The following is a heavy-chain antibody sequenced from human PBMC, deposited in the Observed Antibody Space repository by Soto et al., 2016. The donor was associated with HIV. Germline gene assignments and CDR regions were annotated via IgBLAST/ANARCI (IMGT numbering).Heavy chain of an antibody. CDR3: VVGQSVIISEDH. CDR1: GGSFSDYY. CDR2: INQSGNT. Sequence: QVQLQQWGAGLLKPSETLSLTCAVYGGSFSDYYWSWIRQSPEKGLEWIGEINQSGNTNYNPSLKSRVTISVDTSKNQFSLKVKSVTAADTAIYYCVVGQSVIISEDHWGQGTVVIVSS. D-gene: IGHD3-10*01. J-gene: IGHJ4*02. V-gene: IGHV4-34*01.